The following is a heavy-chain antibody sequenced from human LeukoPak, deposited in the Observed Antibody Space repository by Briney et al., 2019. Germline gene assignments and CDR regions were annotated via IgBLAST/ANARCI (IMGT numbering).Heavy chain of an antibody. V-gene: IGHV4-39*02. CDR3: ARDRGYYDSSSLENWFDP. CDR2: MYDGGST. J-gene: IGHJ5*02. CDR1: GGSISSSNFY. Sequence: PSETLSLTCTVSGGSISSSNFYWGWIRQPPGKGLGWIGSMYDGGSTYYNPSLKSRVTISVDTSKNQFSLKLSSVTAADTAVYYCARDRGYYDSSSLENWFDPWGQGTLVTVSS. D-gene: IGHD3-22*01.